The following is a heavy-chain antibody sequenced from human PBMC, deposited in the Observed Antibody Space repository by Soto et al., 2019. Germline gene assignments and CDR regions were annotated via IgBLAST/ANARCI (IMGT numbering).Heavy chain of an antibody. CDR2: IYYSGST. D-gene: IGHD3-16*01. J-gene: IGHJ6*03. V-gene: IGHV4-59*01. CDR3: ARITGDYMDV. Sequence: LSLTCTVSGGSISSYYWSWIRQPPGKGLEWIGYIYYSGSTNYNPSLKSRVTISVDTSKNQFSLKLSSVTAADTAVYYCARITGDYMDVWGKGTTVTVSS. CDR1: GGSISSYY.